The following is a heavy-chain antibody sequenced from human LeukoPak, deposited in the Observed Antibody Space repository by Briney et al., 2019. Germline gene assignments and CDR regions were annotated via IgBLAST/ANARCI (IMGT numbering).Heavy chain of an antibody. J-gene: IGHJ4*02. CDR1: GGSISSSSYY. D-gene: IGHD2-21*02. V-gene: IGHV4-39*07. CDR2: IYYSGST. CDR3: ARDPRVVTARWSFDY. Sequence: ETQSLTCTVSGGSISSSSYYWGWIRQPPGKGLEWIGSIYYSGSTYYNPSLKSRVTISVDTSKNQFSLKLSSVTAADTAVYYCARDPRVVTARWSFDYWGQGTLVTVSS.